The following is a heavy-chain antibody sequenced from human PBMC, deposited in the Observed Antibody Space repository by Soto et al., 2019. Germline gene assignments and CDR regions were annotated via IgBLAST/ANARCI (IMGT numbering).Heavy chain of an antibody. CDR3: GNGLENHYNYDY. CDR1: GFTFSNHV. D-gene: IGHD3-16*01. Sequence: GGSLRLSCAASGFTFSNHVMSWFRQAPGKGPEWVSSINSRGDNTYYAGSVRGRFTISRDNSKSTLYLQMNSLRAEDTAVYYCGNGLENHYNYDYWGQGTLVTVSS. J-gene: IGHJ4*02. CDR2: INSRGDNT. V-gene: IGHV3-23*01.